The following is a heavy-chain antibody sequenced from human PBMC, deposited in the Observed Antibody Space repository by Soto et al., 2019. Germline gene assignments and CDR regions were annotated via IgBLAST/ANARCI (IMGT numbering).Heavy chain of an antibody. Sequence: QVQLVESGGGVVQPGGSLSLSCAASGFTFSSYALHWVRQAPGKGLEWVAVISDDGNTKHHADSVKGRFTISRDNSKNTLHLQMTSLRTEDTSVYYCARAHISSWHNFDYWGQGTLVTVSS. J-gene: IGHJ4*02. CDR3: ARAHISSWHNFDY. CDR1: GFTFSSYA. CDR2: ISDDGNTK. D-gene: IGHD6-13*01. V-gene: IGHV3-30-3*01.